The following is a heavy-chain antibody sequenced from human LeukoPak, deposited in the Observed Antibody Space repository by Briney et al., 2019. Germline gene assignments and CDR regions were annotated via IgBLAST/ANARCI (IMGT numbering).Heavy chain of an antibody. CDR1: GGSISSSSYY. J-gene: IGHJ6*03. CDR3: ARAYNWDLYYLDV. D-gene: IGHD1-20*01. Sequence: SETLSLTCTVSGGSISSSSYYWGWVRQAPGKGLEWIGYIYYSGSTNYNPSLKSRVTISVDTSKNQFSLKLSSVTAADTAVYYCARAYNWDLYYLDVWGKGTTVTVSS. CDR2: IYYSGST. V-gene: IGHV4-61*05.